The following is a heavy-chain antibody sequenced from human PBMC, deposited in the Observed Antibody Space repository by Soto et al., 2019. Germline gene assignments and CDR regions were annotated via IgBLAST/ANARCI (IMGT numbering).Heavy chain of an antibody. CDR1: GGTFSSYA. Sequence: QVQLVQSGAEVKKPGSSVKVSCKASGGTFSSYAISWVRQAPGQGLEWMGGIIPIFGTANYAQKFQGRVTITADEPTSTAYMELSSLRSEDTDVYYCARAGVIVVVEAAYDAFDIWGQGTMVTVSS. CDR3: ARAGVIVVVEAAYDAFDI. CDR2: IIPIFGTA. J-gene: IGHJ3*02. D-gene: IGHD2-15*01. V-gene: IGHV1-69*01.